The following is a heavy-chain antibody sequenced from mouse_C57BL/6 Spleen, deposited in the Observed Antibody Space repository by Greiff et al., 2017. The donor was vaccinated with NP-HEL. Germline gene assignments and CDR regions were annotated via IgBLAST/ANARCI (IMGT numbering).Heavy chain of an antibody. CDR2: IYPGSGST. CDR3: ARSDGYYVDYFDY. V-gene: IGHV1-55*01. D-gene: IGHD2-3*01. CDR1: GYTFTSYW. J-gene: IGHJ2*01. Sequence: QVQLQQPGAELVKPGASVKMSCKASGYTFTSYWITWVKQRPGQGLEWIGDIYPGSGSTNYNEKFKSKATLTVDTSSSTAYMQRSSLTSEDSAVYYCARSDGYYVDYFDYWGQGTTLTVSS.